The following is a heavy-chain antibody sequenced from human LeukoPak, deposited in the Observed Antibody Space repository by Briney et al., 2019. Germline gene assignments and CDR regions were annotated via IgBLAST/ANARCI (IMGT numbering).Heavy chain of an antibody. CDR1: GGSISSYY. D-gene: IGHD4-17*01. J-gene: IGHJ5*02. CDR2: IYYSGST. V-gene: IGHV4-59*08. Sequence: SETLSLTCTVSGGSISSYYWSRIRQPPGKGLEWIGYIYYSGSTNYNPSLKSRVTISVDTSKNQFSLKLSSVTAADTAVYYCARTHPMTTVTTWGQGTLVTVSS. CDR3: ARTHPMTTVTT.